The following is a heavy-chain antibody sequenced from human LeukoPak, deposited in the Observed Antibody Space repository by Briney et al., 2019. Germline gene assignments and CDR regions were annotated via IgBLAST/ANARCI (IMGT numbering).Heavy chain of an antibody. V-gene: IGHV3-21*01. D-gene: IGHD3-22*01. CDR2: ISSSSSYI. Sequence: GGSLRLSCAASGFTFSSYSMNWVRQAPGKGLEWVSSISSSSSYIYYADSVKGRFTISRDNAMNSLYLQVNSLRAEDTAVYYCARDSDSSGYCDYWGQGTLVTVSS. CDR3: ARDSDSSGYCDY. J-gene: IGHJ4*02. CDR1: GFTFSSYS.